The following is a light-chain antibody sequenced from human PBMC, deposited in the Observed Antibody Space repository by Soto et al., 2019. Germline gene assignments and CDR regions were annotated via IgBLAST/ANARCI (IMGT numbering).Light chain of an antibody. Sequence: EIVLTQSPGTLSLSPGEGATLSCRASQGVTSTYLARYQQRPGQAPRLLIYGVSSRATGIPDRFSGSGSATDFTLTISRLEPEDFAVYYCQQYGTSPTTFGQGTKVEIK. CDR1: QGVTSTY. CDR3: QQYGTSPTT. V-gene: IGKV3-20*01. CDR2: GVS. J-gene: IGKJ1*01.